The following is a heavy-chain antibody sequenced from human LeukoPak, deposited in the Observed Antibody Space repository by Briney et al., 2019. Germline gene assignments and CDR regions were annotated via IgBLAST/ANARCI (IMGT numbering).Heavy chain of an antibody. V-gene: IGHV1-18*01. CDR3: AKAKQWLDEFDY. D-gene: IGHD6-19*01. CDR1: GYTFTSYG. CDR2: ISAYNGNT. J-gene: IGHJ4*02. Sequence: ASVRVSCKASGYTFTSYGISWVRQAPGQGLEWMGWISAYNGNTNYAQKLQGRVTMTTDTSTSTAYMELRSLRSDDTAVYYCAKAKQWLDEFDYWGQGTLVTVSS.